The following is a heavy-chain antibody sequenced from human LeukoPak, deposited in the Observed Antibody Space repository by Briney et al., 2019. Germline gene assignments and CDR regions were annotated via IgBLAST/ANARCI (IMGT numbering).Heavy chain of an antibody. D-gene: IGHD3-10*01. Sequence: GGSLRLSCAASGFTFSTHPMSWARQAPGKGLEWVSVLFTGGGRTLYADSVKGRFTISGDTSRTTLYLQMNGLRAEDTAVYYCAKECDYSPGHKFDLWGQGTLVT. CDR2: LFTGGGRT. J-gene: IGHJ4*02. CDR1: GFTFSTHP. CDR3: AKECDYSPGHKFDL. V-gene: IGHV3-23*01.